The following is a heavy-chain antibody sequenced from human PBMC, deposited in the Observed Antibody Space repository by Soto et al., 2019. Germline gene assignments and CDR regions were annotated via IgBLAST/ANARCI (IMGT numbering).Heavy chain of an antibody. CDR1: GCSMNSGDYY. V-gene: IGHV4-30-4*01. J-gene: IGHJ3*02. D-gene: IGHD3-22*01. CDR3: ARERSAYYYDSSGYWAFDI. CDR2: IYYSGST. Sequence: SETLALGCPVSGCSMNSGDYYWSWIRQPPGKGLEWIAYIYYSGSTYYNPSLKSRAIISVDTSKHQVSLKLSSVTAADTAVYYCARERSAYYYDSSGYWAFDIWGQGTMVTVAS.